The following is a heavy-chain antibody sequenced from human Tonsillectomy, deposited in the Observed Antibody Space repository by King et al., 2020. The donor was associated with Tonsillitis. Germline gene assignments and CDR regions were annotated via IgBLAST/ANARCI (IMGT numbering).Heavy chain of an antibody. CDR1: GGSISSNY. D-gene: IGHD6-19*01. CDR2: LYTSGST. V-gene: IGHV4-4*07. CDR3: ARSSSSGWYYFDY. Sequence: VQLQESGPGLVRPSETLSLTCTVSGGSISSNYWSWIRQPAGKGLEWIGRLYTSGSTNYNPSLQSRVTMSVDTSKNQFSLRLSSVTAADTAVYYCARSSSSGWYYFDYWGQGTPVTVSS. J-gene: IGHJ4*02.